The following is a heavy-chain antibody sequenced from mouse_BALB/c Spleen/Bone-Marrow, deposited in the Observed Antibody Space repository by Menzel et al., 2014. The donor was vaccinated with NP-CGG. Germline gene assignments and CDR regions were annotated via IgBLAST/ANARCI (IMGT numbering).Heavy chain of an antibody. V-gene: IGHV1S81*02. CDR1: GHTFTSYY. CDR3: TRGRTWDFDY. CDR2: INPSNGGT. Sequence: VKLQQSGAELVKPGASVRLSCKASGHTFTSYYMYWVKQRPGQGLEWIGEINPSNGGTNFNEKFKSRATLTVDKSSSTAYMQLSSLTSEDSAVYYCTRGRTWDFDYWGQGTTLTVSS. D-gene: IGHD4-1*01. J-gene: IGHJ2*01.